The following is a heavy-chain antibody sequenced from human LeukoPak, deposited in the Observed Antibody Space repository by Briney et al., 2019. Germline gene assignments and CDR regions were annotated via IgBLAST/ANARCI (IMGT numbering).Heavy chain of an antibody. CDR1: GYRFTSYW. Sequence: GESLKISCKGSGYRFTSYWIGWVRQMPGKGLEWMGIIYPGDSETRYSPSFQGQVTISADKSISTAYLQWSSLKASDTAMYYCARLRSSGWYLGSFDYWGQGTLVTVSS. CDR2: IYPGDSET. D-gene: IGHD6-19*01. J-gene: IGHJ4*02. V-gene: IGHV5-51*01. CDR3: ARLRSSGWYLGSFDY.